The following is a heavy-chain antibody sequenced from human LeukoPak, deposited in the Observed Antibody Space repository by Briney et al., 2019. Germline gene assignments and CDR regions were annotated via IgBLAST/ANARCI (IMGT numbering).Heavy chain of an antibody. V-gene: IGHV3-74*01. J-gene: IGHJ6*03. CDR1: GFTFSSYW. Sequence: GGSLRLSCAASGFTFSSYWMHWVRQAPGKGLVWVSRINSDGSSTSYADSVKGRFTISRDNAKNTLYLQMNSLRAEDTAVYYCARARESYYFWSGPNYYYYMDVYGKGTTVTVSS. CDR3: ARARESYYFWSGPNYYYYMDV. D-gene: IGHD3-3*01. CDR2: INSDGSST.